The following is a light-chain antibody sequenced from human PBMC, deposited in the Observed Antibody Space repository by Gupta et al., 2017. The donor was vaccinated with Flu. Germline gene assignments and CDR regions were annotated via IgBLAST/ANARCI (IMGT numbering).Light chain of an antibody. CDR2: EDN. Sequence: NFMLTQPHSVSESPGKTATISCTRSSGRVASNYVQWYQQRPGSSPTTVIYEDNQRPSGVPDRFSGSIDSSSNTVSLTSAGLGTEDEADYYVQSSDGSTWVFGGGTKLTVL. J-gene: IGLJ3*02. CDR1: SGRVASNY. V-gene: IGLV6-57*01. CDR3: QSSDGSTWV.